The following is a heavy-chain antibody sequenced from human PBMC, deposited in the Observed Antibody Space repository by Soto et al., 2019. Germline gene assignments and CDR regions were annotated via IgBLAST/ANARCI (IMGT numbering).Heavy chain of an antibody. J-gene: IGHJ4*02. CDR1: GYTFSTYG. V-gene: IGHV1-18*01. Sequence: GASAKVSCKASGYTFSTYGISWVRQAPGHGLEWMGWISAYNGNTNYAQKLQGRVTMTTDTSTSTAYMELRSLRSDDTAVYYCARAAGYYSSTNFYEYWPQGTQV. CDR3: ARAAGYYSSTNFYEY. D-gene: IGHD2-2*01. CDR2: ISAYNGNT.